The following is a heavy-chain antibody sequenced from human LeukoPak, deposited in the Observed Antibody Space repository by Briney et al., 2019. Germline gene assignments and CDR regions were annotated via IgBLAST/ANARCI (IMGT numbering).Heavy chain of an antibody. CDR3: ASVRHDPLEYYYYIDV. Sequence: SETLSLTCAVYGDSLSRYYWTWIRQSPGKGLEWLGEINPSGSPDYNPSLKSRATISVDTSKNQFSLRLASVTAAGTAVYYCASVRHDPLEYYYYIDVWGKGTTVTVSS. CDR1: GDSLSRYY. V-gene: IGHV4-34*01. D-gene: IGHD2/OR15-2a*01. CDR2: INPSGSP. J-gene: IGHJ6*03.